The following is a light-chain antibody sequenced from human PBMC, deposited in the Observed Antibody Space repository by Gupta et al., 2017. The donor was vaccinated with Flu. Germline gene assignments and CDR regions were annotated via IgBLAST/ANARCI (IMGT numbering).Light chain of an antibody. J-gene: IGLJ1*01. Sequence: SSSNIGRNAVKWFQHLPGKAPKLLIYYDNIRPSGVSGRFSGSKSGTSASLAISGLQSEDEADYYCSAWDDSLSAYLFGTGTRVTVL. CDR2: YDN. CDR1: SSNIGRNA. CDR3: SAWDDSLSAYL. V-gene: IGLV1-36*01.